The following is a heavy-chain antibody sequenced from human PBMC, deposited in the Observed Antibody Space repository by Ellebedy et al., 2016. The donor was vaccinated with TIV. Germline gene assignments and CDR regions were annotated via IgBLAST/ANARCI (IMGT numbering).Heavy chain of an antibody. Sequence: GESLKISXVASGFSFSDYTMNWVRQAPGKGLEWISYIGYSGTIYYAASVQGRFTISRDNAYDSLYLQMNSLRAEDAAVYYCATQMSTFHSWGQGTLVTVSS. D-gene: IGHD5-24*01. V-gene: IGHV3-69-1*01. CDR3: ATQMSTFHS. CDR2: IGYSGTI. CDR1: GFSFSDYT. J-gene: IGHJ5*02.